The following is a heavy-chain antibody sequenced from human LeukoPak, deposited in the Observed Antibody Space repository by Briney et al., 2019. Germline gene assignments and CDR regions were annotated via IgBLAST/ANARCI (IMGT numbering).Heavy chain of an antibody. Sequence: PGGSLRLSCAASGFTFSSYSMNWVRQAPGKGLEWVSSISSSSYIYYADSVKGRFTISRDNAKNSLYLQMNSLRAEDTAVYYCARDGSGSYLVYYYYYMDVWGKGTTVTVSS. J-gene: IGHJ6*03. V-gene: IGHV3-21*01. CDR2: ISSSSYI. D-gene: IGHD3-10*01. CDR3: ARDGSGSYLVYYYYYMDV. CDR1: GFTFSSYS.